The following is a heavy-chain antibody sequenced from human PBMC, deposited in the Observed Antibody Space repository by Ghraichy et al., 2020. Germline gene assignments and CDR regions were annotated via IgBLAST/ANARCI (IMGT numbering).Heavy chain of an antibody. J-gene: IGHJ4*02. D-gene: IGHD5-24*01. CDR2: INRDGSST. Sequence: GGSLRLSCAASGFSFSYYWMHWVRQAPGKGLVWVSRINRDGSSTNYADSVKGRFTISRDNDKNTLYLEMNSLRAEDTALYYCARGAQDGYNLLDKWGQGTLVTVSS. V-gene: IGHV3-74*01. CDR1: GFSFSYYW. CDR3: ARGAQDGYNLLDK.